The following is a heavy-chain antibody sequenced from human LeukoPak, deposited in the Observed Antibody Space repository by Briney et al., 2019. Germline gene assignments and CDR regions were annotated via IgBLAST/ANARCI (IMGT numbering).Heavy chain of an antibody. V-gene: IGHV5-51*01. CDR2: IYPGDSDT. Sequence: GESLKLAFKGSGYSFTNYWIGWVRQMPGKGLEWMGIIYPGDSDTRYSPSFQGQVTISADKSVSTAYLQWSSLKASDTAMYYCARLQAVAGSYDYGMDVWGQGTTVTVSS. D-gene: IGHD6-19*01. CDR1: GYSFTNYW. CDR3: ARLQAVAGSYDYGMDV. J-gene: IGHJ6*02.